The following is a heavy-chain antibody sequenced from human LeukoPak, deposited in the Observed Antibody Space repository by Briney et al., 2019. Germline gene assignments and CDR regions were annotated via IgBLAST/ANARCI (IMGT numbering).Heavy chain of an antibody. CDR3: ARVVALAYCGGDCYSGAFGI. V-gene: IGHV3-21*01. CDR2: ISSSSSYI. J-gene: IGHJ3*02. Sequence: GGSLRLSCAASGFTFSSYSMNWVRQAPGKGLEWVSSISSSSSYIYYADSVKGRFTISRDNAKNSLYLQMNSLRAEDTAVYYRARVVALAYCGGDCYSGAFGIWGQGTMVTVSS. D-gene: IGHD2-21*01. CDR1: GFTFSSYS.